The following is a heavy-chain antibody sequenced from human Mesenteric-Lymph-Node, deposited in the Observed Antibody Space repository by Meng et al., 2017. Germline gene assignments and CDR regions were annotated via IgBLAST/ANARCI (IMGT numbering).Heavy chain of an antibody. CDR1: GFSFSNYG. Sequence: EQLVETGGGVVQPGRSLRLSCAASGFSFSNYGIHWVRQAPGKGLEWVAVISYDGSNKYYSDAVKGRFTISRDNSKNTVYLQMNSLRAEDTAVYYCAKGYNYGDNWGQGTLVTVSS. CDR2: ISYDGSNK. V-gene: IGHV3-30*18. D-gene: IGHD5-24*01. J-gene: IGHJ4*02. CDR3: AKGYNYGDN.